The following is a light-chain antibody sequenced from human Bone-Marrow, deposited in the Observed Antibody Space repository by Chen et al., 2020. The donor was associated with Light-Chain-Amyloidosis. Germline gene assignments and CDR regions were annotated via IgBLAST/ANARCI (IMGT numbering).Light chain of an antibody. CDR2: DDS. CDR3: QVWDRSSDRPV. CDR1: NIGSTS. J-gene: IGLJ3*02. Sequence: SYVLTQPSSVSVAPGQTATIACVGNNIGSTSVHWYQQTPGQAPLLVVYDDSDRPSGIPERLSGSNAGNTATLTISRVEAVHEADYYCQVWDRSSDRPVFGGGTKLTVL. V-gene: IGLV3-21*02.